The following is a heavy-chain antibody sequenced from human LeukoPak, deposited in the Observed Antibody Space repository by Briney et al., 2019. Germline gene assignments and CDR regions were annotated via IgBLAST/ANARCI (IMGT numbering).Heavy chain of an antibody. CDR2: IKQDGSEK. CDR3: ARVGRVGKYYYYIDV. D-gene: IGHD2-15*01. CDR1: GFTFSSYW. V-gene: IGHV3-7*01. Sequence: GGSLRLSCAASGFTFSSYWMSWVRQAPGKGLEWVANIKQDGSEKYYVDSVKGRFTISRDNAKNSLYLQMNSLRAEDTAVYYCARVGRVGKYYYYIDVWGKGTTVTVSS. J-gene: IGHJ6*03.